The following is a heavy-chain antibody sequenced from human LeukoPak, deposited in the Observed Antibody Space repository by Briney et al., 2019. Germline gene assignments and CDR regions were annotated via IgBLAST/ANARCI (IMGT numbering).Heavy chain of an antibody. CDR1: GFSFSSYE. CDR2: ISASGTTI. D-gene: IGHD1-26*01. J-gene: IGHJ4*02. Sequence: GGSLRLSCAASGFSFSSYEMNWVRQAPGKGLEWVSYISASGTTIYYADSVKGRFTISRDNAEKSLYLQMNSLRAEDTAVYYCARGMTGSYFGHFDYWGQGTLVTVSS. V-gene: IGHV3-48*03. CDR3: ARGMTGSYFGHFDY.